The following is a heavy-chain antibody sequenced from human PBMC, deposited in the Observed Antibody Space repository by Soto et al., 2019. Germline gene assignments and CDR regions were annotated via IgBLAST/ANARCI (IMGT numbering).Heavy chain of an antibody. J-gene: IGHJ4*02. Sequence: VKVSFKASGCTFSSYSISWVRQAPGQGLEWMGGIIPIFGTANYAQKFQGRVTITADESTSTAYMELSSLRSEDTAVYYCARVGAAFDYWGQGTLVTVSS. D-gene: IGHD1-26*01. V-gene: IGHV1-69*13. CDR1: GCTFSSYS. CDR3: ARVGAAFDY. CDR2: IIPIFGTA.